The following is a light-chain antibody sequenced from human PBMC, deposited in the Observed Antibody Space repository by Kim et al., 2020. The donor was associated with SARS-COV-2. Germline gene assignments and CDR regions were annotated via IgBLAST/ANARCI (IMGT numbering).Light chain of an antibody. V-gene: IGKV3-15*01. J-gene: IGKJ4*01. CDR3: QQYNKWPLT. CDR2: GAS. Sequence: ILMTQSPATLSMSPGERATLSCRASQSISNNIAWYQQKPGQAPRLLIYGASTRATGMPARFTGGGSGTEFTLTISSLQSEDSAVYYCQQYNKWPLTFGGGTKLEIK. CDR1: QSISNN.